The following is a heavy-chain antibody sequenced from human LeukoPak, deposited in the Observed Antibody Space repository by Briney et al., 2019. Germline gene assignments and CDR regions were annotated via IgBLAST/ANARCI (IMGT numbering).Heavy chain of an antibody. CDR3: VRFVGLAVAGTLYWSFDL. V-gene: IGHV4-34*01. J-gene: IGHJ2*01. Sequence: SETLSLTCAVHGGSLTGYSWAWVRQPPGEGLEWIGEINQVERAIYSPPLESRVTISLEASKNQFFLQLTSVAAADTAMYYCVRFVGLAVAGTLYWSFDLWGRDTPVTVSS. D-gene: IGHD6-19*01. CDR2: INQVERA. CDR1: GGSLTGYS.